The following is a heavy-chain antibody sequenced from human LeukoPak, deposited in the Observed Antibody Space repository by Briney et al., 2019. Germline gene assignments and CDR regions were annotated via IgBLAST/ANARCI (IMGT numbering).Heavy chain of an antibody. CDR2: IYPGDYDT. CDR3: ARGYCSGGSCYTRITAYFDY. V-gene: IGHV5-51*01. Sequence: GEALEISCKGSGYSFNRYWIGWVRQMPGKGLEWMGIIYPGDYDTRYSPSFQGPFTISADKSISTTYLQWSSLKASDTAMYYCARGYCSGGSCYTRITAYFDYWGQGTLVTVSS. J-gene: IGHJ4*02. D-gene: IGHD2-15*01. CDR1: GYSFNRYW.